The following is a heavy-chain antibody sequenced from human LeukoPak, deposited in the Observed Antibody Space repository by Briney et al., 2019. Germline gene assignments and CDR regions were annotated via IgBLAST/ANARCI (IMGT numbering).Heavy chain of an antibody. J-gene: IGHJ4*02. V-gene: IGHV4-31*03. D-gene: IGHD1-26*01. Sequence: SETLSLACTVSGGSISSSSYYWGWIRQPPGKGLEWIGYIYYSGSTYYNPSLKSRVTISVDTSKNQFSLKLSSVTAADTAVYYCARVVGATLDYWGQGTLVTVSS. CDR3: ARVVGATLDY. CDR2: IYYSGST. CDR1: GGSISSSSYY.